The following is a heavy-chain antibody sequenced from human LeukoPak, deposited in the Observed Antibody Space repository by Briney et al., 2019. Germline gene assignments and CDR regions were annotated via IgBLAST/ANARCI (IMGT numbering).Heavy chain of an antibody. CDR1: GFTFSSYS. CDR2: ISSSSSYI. CDR3: ARDAYGDYVGYFDY. J-gene: IGHJ4*02. Sequence: GGSLRLSCAASGFTFSSYSMNWVRQAPGKGLEWVSSISSSSSYIYYADSVKGRFTISRDNAKNSLYLQMNSLRAEDTAVYYCARDAYGDYVGYFDYWGQRTLVTVSS. V-gene: IGHV3-21*01. D-gene: IGHD4-17*01.